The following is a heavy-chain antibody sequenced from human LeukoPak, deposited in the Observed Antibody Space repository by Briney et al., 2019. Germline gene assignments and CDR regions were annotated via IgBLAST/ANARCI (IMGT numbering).Heavy chain of an antibody. J-gene: IGHJ4*02. D-gene: IGHD1-14*01. Sequence: GGSLRLSCAASGFTFSSYWMHWIRHAPGKGLVWVSRIKRDGSSPAYADTVKGRFTISRDNAKNTLYLQMNSLRAEDTAVYYCAALDNGRDYWGQGTLVTVSS. CDR1: GFTFSSYW. CDR3: AALDNGRDY. V-gene: IGHV3-74*01. CDR2: IKRDGSSP.